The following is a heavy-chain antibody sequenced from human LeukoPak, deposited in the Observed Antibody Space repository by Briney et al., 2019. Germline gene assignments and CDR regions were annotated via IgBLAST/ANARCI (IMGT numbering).Heavy chain of an antibody. J-gene: IGHJ4*02. D-gene: IGHD3-10*01. CDR2: ISSSSSYI. CDR3: ARGKFTMARG. CDR1: GFTFSSYS. Sequence: GGSLRLSCAASGFTFSSYSMNWVRQAPGKGLEWVSSISSSSSYIYYADSVKGRFTISRDNAKNSPYLQMNSLRAEDTAVYYCARGKFTMARGWGQGTLVTVSS. V-gene: IGHV3-21*01.